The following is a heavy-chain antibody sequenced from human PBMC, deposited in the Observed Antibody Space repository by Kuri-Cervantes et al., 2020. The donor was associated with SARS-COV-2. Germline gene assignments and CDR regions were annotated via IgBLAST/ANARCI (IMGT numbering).Heavy chain of an antibody. CDR2: IWYDGSNK. D-gene: IGHD1-26*01. J-gene: IGHJ6*02. CDR3: AREGVVGATTYYYYGMDV. V-gene: IGHV3-33*08. Sequence: GESLKISCAASGFTFSSYSMNWVRQAPGKGLEWVAVIWYDGSNKYYADSVKGRFTISRDNSKNTLYLQMNSLRAEDTAVYYCAREGVVGATTYYYYGMDVWGQGTTVTVSS. CDR1: GFTFSSYS.